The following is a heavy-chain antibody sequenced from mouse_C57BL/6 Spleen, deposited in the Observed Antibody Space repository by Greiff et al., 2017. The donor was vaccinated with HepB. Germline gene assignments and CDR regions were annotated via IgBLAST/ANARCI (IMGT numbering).Heavy chain of an antibody. J-gene: IGHJ4*01. D-gene: IGHD1-1*01. V-gene: IGHV1-50*01. CDR1: GYTFTSYW. CDR2: IDPSDSYT. Sequence: QVQLQQPGAELVKPGASVKLSCKASGYTFTSYWMQWVKQRPGQGLEWIGEIDPSDSYTNYNQKFKGKATLTVDTSSSTAYMQLSSLTSEDSAVYYCARGGYGTPYYAMDYWAQGTSVTVSS. CDR3: ARGGYGTPYYAMDY.